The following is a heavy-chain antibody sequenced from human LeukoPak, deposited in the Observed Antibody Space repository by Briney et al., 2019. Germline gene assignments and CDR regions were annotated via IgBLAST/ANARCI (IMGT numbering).Heavy chain of an antibody. V-gene: IGHV4-4*07. D-gene: IGHD3-22*01. CDR2: IYTSGGA. J-gene: IGHJ4*02. Sequence: PSETLSLTCSVSGGSMYSYYWSWIRQSAGKGLEWIGRIYTSGGANYNPSLASRVTMSLDMSQRQFSLKLTSLTAADTAVYYCAREARDHYDGGGYYNDYWGQGTLVTVSS. CDR3: AREARDHYDGGGYYNDY. CDR1: GGSMYSYY.